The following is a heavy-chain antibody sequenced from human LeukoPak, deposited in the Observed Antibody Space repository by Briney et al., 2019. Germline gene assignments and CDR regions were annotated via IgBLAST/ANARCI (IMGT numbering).Heavy chain of an antibody. Sequence: PSETLSLTCTVSGGSISSYYWSWIRQPPGKGLEWIGYIYYSGSTNYNPSLKSRVTISVDTSKNQFSLKLSSVTAADTAVYCCARVAFTDSSGWYGLFDPWGQGTLVTVSS. V-gene: IGHV4-59*01. D-gene: IGHD6-19*01. CDR2: IYYSGST. J-gene: IGHJ5*02. CDR1: GGSISSYY. CDR3: ARVAFTDSSGWYGLFDP.